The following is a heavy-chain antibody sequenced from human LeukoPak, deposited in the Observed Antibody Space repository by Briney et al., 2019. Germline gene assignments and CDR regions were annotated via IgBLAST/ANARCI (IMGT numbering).Heavy chain of an antibody. CDR3: ARGVSGWYYFDY. Sequence: PSETLSLTCTVSGASIGSANYYWTWIRQPAGKGLEWIGRQYATGATNYHPSLRSRVPMSIDTSKNHFSLMLTSVTAADTAVYYCARGVSGWYYFDYWGQGTLVTVSS. J-gene: IGHJ4*02. CDR2: QYATGAT. V-gene: IGHV4-61*02. CDR1: GASIGSANYY. D-gene: IGHD6-19*01.